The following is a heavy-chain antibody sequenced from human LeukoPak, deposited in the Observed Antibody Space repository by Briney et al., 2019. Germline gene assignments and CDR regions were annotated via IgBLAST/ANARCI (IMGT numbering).Heavy chain of an antibody. J-gene: IGHJ4*02. Sequence: PSETLSLTCTVSGGSISSYYWSWIRQPPGKGLEWIGYIYYSGSTNYNPSLKSRVTISVDTSKNQFSLKLSSVTAADTAVYYCARAQYFRYYFDYWGQGTLVTVSS. D-gene: IGHD3-10*01. CDR1: GGSISSYY. CDR2: IYYSGST. CDR3: ARAQYFRYYFDY. V-gene: IGHV4-59*01.